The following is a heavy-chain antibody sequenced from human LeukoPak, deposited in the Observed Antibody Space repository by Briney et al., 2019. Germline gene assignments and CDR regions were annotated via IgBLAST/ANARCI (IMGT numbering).Heavy chain of an antibody. V-gene: IGHV3-74*01. CDR3: ARILEGYYYFGLDV. CDR2: IDGDGSSR. CDR1: GFTFTSYW. D-gene: IGHD3-22*01. J-gene: IGHJ6*02. Sequence: GGSLRLSCAASGFTFTSYWTHWVRQVPGKGLEWVSRIDGDGSSRSYADSVKGRFTISRDNGKKTVFLQMNSLSAEDTAVYYCARILEGYYYFGLDVWGQGTTVIVSS.